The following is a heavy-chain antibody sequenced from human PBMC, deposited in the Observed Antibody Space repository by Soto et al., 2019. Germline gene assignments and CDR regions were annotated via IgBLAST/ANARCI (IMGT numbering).Heavy chain of an antibody. V-gene: IGHV3-74*01. CDR3: ARIGATEAYFDA. J-gene: IGHJ4*02. CDR1: GLTFSSYW. D-gene: IGHD5-12*01. CDR2: INIDGSSI. Sequence: EEQLVESGGGLVQPGGSLRLSCVASGLTFSSYWIHWVRQAPGKGLVWVSRINIDGSSISYADSVKGRFTISRDNAKNTLYLQMNSLRVEDTAVYYCARIGATEAYFDAWGQGTLVTVSS.